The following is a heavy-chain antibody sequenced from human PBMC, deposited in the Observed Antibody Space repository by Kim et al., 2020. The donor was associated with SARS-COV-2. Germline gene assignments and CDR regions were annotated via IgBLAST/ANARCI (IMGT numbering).Heavy chain of an antibody. CDR2: INPSGGST. CDR1: GYTFTSYY. J-gene: IGHJ6*02. D-gene: IGHD3-9*01. CDR3: ARSDILTGYYFSMAPPSGYYYGMDV. Sequence: ASVKVSCKASGYTFTSYYMHWVRQAPGQGLEWMGIINPSGGSTSYAQKFQGRVTMTRDTSTSTVYMELSSLRSEDTAVYYCARSDILTGYYFSMAPPSGYYYGMDVWGQGTTVTVSS. V-gene: IGHV1-46*01.